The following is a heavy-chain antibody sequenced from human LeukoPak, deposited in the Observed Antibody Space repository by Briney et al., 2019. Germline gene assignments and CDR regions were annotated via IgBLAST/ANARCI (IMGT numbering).Heavy chain of an antibody. J-gene: IGHJ4*02. Sequence: GGSLRLSCAASGVTFSSYAMSWVRQAPGKGLEWVSAISGSGGSTYYADPVKGRFTISRDNSKNTLYLQMNSLRAEDTAVYYCAKTTGSSGWYCSDYWGQGTLVTVSS. CDR1: GVTFSSYA. D-gene: IGHD6-19*01. V-gene: IGHV3-23*01. CDR2: ISGSGGST. CDR3: AKTTGSSGWYCSDY.